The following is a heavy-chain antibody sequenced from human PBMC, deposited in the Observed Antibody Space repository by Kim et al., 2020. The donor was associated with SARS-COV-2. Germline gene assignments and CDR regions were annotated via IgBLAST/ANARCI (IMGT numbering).Heavy chain of an antibody. J-gene: IGHJ4*02. CDR2: IGTAGDT. CDR1: GFTFSSYD. V-gene: IGHV3-13*01. CDR3: ASSIAAAEKGRSFDY. D-gene: IGHD6-13*01. Sequence: GGSLRLSCAASGFTFSSYDMNWVRQATGKGLEWVSAIGTAGDTYYPGSVKGRFTISRENAKNSLYLQMSSLRAGDTAVYYCASSIAAAEKGRSFDYWGQGTLVTVSS.